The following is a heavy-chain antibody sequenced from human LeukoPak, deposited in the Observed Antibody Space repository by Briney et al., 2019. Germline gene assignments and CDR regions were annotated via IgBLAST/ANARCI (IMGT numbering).Heavy chain of an antibody. V-gene: IGHV1-8*03. Sequence: ASVKVSCKASGYTFTSYDINWVRQATGQGLEWMGWMNPNSGNTGYAQKFQGRVTITRNTSISTAYMELSSLRSEDTAVYYCARKSSGYYYYFDYWGQGTLVTVSS. D-gene: IGHD3-22*01. CDR2: MNPNSGNT. CDR1: GYTFTSYD. J-gene: IGHJ4*02. CDR3: ARKSSGYYYYFDY.